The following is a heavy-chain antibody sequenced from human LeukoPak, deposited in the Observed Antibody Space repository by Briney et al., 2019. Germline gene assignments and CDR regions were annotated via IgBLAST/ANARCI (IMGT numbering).Heavy chain of an antibody. CDR2: IRYDGSNK. V-gene: IGHV3-30*02. Sequence: GGSLRLSCAASGFTFSSYGMHWVRQAPGKGLEWVAFIRYDGSNKYYADSVKGRFTISRDNSKNTLYLQMNGLRAEDTAVYYCAKDHGGQWLSGGCDYWGQGTLVTVSS. CDR1: GFTFSSYG. J-gene: IGHJ4*02. D-gene: IGHD3-22*01. CDR3: AKDHGGQWLSGGCDY.